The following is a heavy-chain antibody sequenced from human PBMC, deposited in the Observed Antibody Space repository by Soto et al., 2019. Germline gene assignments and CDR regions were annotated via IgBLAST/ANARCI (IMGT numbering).Heavy chain of an antibody. CDR2: IYPGDSDT. CDR1: GYSFTSYW. D-gene: IGHD6-13*01. CDR3: ARHFPGYSSSWYYFDY. V-gene: IGHV5-51*01. Sequence: GESLKISCKGSGYSFTSYWIGWVRQMPGKGLEWMGIIYPGDSDTRYSPSFQGQVTISADKSISTAYLQWSSLKASDTAMYYCARHFPGYSSSWYYFDYWGQGTLVTVSS. J-gene: IGHJ4*02.